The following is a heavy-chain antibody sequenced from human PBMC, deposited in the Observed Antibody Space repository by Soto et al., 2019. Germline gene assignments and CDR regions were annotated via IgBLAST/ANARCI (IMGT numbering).Heavy chain of an antibody. CDR2: IFSNDDK. Sequence: QVTLKESGPVLVKPTETLTLTCTGSGFSLSTPRLGVSWIRQPPGKALEWLAHIFSNDDKSYSTSLKSRVTISKDTSTSQVVLTMTNMDPVDTATYYCARVYDSSGYDDWGQGTPGTVSS. CDR3: ARVYDSSGYDD. CDR1: GFSLSTPRLG. D-gene: IGHD3-22*01. V-gene: IGHV2-26*01. J-gene: IGHJ4*02.